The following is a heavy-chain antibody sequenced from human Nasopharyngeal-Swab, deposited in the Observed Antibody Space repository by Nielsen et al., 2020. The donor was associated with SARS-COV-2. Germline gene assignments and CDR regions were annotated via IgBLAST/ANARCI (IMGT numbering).Heavy chain of an antibody. D-gene: IGHD3-10*01. CDR1: GFIFSDYY. Sequence: GASLNISCVSSGFIFSDYYMAWIRQAPAKGLELVSYISTSGTTTDSADSVKGRFTISRDNANNLLYLQMSSLRGEDTAVYFCTREKGYQVLLDYYYHGLDVWGHGTAVTVSS. CDR3: TREKGYQVLLDYYYHGLDV. V-gene: IGHV3-11*01. CDR2: ISTSGTTT. J-gene: IGHJ6*02.